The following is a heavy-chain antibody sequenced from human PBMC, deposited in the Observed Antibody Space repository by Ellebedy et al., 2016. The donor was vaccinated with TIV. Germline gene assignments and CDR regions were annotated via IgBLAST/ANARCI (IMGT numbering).Heavy chain of an antibody. V-gene: IGHV3-33*01. D-gene: IGHD1-26*01. CDR1: GFTFTDFH. CDR3: ARELLGGQGDMDV. Sequence: GESLKISCAASGFTFTDFHMHWVRQAPGTGLEWVAVIWFDGSLTFYADSFKGRFTLSRDNSKNMLYLQMDNLRVEDTALYYCARELLGGQGDMDVWGQGTTVTVSS. J-gene: IGHJ6*02. CDR2: IWFDGSLT.